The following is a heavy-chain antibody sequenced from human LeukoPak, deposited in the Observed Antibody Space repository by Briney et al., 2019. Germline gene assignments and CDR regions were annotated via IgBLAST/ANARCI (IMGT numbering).Heavy chain of an antibody. CDR2: ITGSGDGA. CDR3: AKESRIAGTPLFDY. J-gene: IGHJ4*02. Sequence: ARGSLRLSCAASGFTFRSYGMSWVRQAPGKGLEWVSGITGSGDGAYYADSVKGRLTISRDNSKNTLYLQMNSLRAEDTAVYYCAKESRIAGTPLFDYWGQGTLVTVSS. V-gene: IGHV3-23*01. CDR1: GFTFRSYG. D-gene: IGHD1-7*01.